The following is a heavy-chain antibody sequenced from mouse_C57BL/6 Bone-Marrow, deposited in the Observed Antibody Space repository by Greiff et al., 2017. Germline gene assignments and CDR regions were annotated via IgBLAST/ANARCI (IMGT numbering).Heavy chain of an antibody. CDR2: IDPEDGDT. V-gene: IGHV14-1*01. CDR3: TLPLYYSNYVGFAY. J-gene: IGHJ3*01. CDR1: GFNIKDYY. Sequence: EVQLQQSGAELVRPGASVKLSCTASGFNIKDYYMHWVKQRPEQGLEWIGRIDPEDGDTEYAPKFQGKATMTADTSSNTAYLQLSSLTSEDTAVYYCTLPLYYSNYVGFAYWGQGTLVTVSA. D-gene: IGHD2-5*01.